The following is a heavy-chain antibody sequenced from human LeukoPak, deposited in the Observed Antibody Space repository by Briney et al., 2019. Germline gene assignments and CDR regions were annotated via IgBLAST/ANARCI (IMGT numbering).Heavy chain of an antibody. V-gene: IGHV3-30*04. D-gene: IGHD6-13*01. CDR3: ARGYSSSWYTPFDY. J-gene: IGHJ4*02. CDR2: ISYDGSNK. Sequence: PGGSLRLSCAASGFTFSSYAMHWVRQAPGKGLEWVAVISYDGSNKYYADSVKGRFTISRDNSKNTLYLQMNSLRAEDTAVYYCARGYSSSWYTPFDYWGQGTLVTVSS. CDR1: GFTFSSYA.